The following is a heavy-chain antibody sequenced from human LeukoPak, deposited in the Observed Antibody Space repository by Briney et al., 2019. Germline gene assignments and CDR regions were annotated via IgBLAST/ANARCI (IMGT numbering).Heavy chain of an antibody. V-gene: IGHV5-51*01. Sequence: GESLKISCQGSGYSFTSYWSGWVRQLPGKGLEWMGIIYPGDSDTRYSPSFQGQVTISADKSISTAYLQWSSLKASDTAMYYCARHHYGDTAYYYYGMDVWGQGTTVTVSS. CDR1: GYSFTSYW. CDR2: IYPGDSDT. D-gene: IGHD4-17*01. CDR3: ARHHYGDTAYYYYGMDV. J-gene: IGHJ6*02.